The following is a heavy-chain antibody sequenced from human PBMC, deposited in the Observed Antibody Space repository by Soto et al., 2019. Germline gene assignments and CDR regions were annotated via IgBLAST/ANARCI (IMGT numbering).Heavy chain of an antibody. CDR1: GFTFSNYA. J-gene: IGHJ6*02. Sequence: GGSLRLSCVASGFTFSNYAMHWVRQAPGKGLEWVAIVSYDGDNEYYADSVRGRFFISRDNSRNTLYLQTSSLRHEDTAVYYCAKDFHSSGWDLYYYYYGMDVWRHGTTGTVSS. CDR3: AKDFHSSGWDLYYYYYGMDV. V-gene: IGHV3-30*18. CDR2: VSYDGDNE. D-gene: IGHD6-19*01.